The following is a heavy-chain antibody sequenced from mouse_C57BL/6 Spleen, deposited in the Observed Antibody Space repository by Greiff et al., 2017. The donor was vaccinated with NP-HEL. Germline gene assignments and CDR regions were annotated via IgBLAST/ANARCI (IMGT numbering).Heavy chain of an antibody. Sequence: EVQRVESEGGLVQPGSSMKLSCTASGFTFSDYYMAWVRQVPEKGLAWVANINYDGSSTYYLDSLKSRFIISRDNAKNILYLQMSSLKSEDTATYYCARVWKRQGYWYFDVWGTGTTVTVSS. CDR3: ARVWKRQGYWYFDV. CDR1: GFTFSDYY. CDR2: INYDGSST. J-gene: IGHJ1*03. V-gene: IGHV5-16*01. D-gene: IGHD2-1*01.